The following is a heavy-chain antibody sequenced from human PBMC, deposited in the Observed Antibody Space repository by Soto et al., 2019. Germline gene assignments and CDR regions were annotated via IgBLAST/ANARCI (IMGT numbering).Heavy chain of an antibody. D-gene: IGHD2-15*01. Sequence: GGSLRLSCAASGFTFSDSYMSWIRQAPGKGLEWVSAISGSGGSTYYADSVKGRFTISRDNSNSALYVQMKSLTGEDTAVYYCARTRSAWSDFHYSSLDVWGQGTTVTVSS. J-gene: IGHJ6*02. CDR2: ISGSGGST. CDR1: GFTFSDSY. CDR3: ARTRSAWSDFHYSSLDV. V-gene: IGHV3-23*01.